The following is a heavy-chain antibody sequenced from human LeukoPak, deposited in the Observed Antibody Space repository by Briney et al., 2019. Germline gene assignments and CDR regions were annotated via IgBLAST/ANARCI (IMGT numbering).Heavy chain of an antibody. D-gene: IGHD3-10*01. CDR2: VYYSGST. Sequence: SETLSLTCTVSGDSIDPYYWTWVRQPPGKGLEYIAHVYYSGSTKYNPSLKRRVTMSVDTSKNQFSLMVTPVTGADTAVYYCARIGSGSYYTTYKPNYHYYFMDVWGKGTTVTVSS. V-gene: IGHV4-59*01. CDR1: GDSIDPYY. J-gene: IGHJ6*03. CDR3: ARIGSGSYYTTYKPNYHYYFMDV.